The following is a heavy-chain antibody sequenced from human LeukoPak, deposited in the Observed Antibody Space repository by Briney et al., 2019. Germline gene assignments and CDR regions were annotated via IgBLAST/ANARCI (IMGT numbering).Heavy chain of an antibody. V-gene: IGHV1-69*04. CDR3: ARTAPSRKWELPQGAIDH. CDR1: GGTFSSYA. D-gene: IGHD1-26*01. CDR2: IIPILGIA. J-gene: IGHJ4*02. Sequence: SVKVSCTASGGTFSSYAISWVRQAPGQGLEWMGRIIPILGIANYAQKFQGRVTITADKSTSTAYMELSSLRSEDTAVYYCARTAPSRKWELPQGAIDHWGQGTLVTVSS.